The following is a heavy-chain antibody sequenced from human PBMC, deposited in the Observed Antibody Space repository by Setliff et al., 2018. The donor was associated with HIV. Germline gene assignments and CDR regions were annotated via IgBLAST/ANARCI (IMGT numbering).Heavy chain of an antibody. CDR2: IYFTGSS. CDR3: ARVQMAYAAFDV. D-gene: IGHD4-17*01. J-gene: IGHJ3*01. CDR1: GGSISTYY. V-gene: IGHV4-59*01. Sequence: SETLSLTCTVSGGSISTYYWSWIRQPPGKGLEWIGSIYFTGSSDNNPSLKSRVTLSVDTSKHQFSLKLSSVTAADTAVYYCARVQMAYAAFDVWGQGTVVTVSS.